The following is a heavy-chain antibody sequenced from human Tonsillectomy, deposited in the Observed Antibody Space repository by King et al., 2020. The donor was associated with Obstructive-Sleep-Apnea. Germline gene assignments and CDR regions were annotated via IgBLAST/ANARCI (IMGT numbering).Heavy chain of an antibody. J-gene: IGHJ4*02. CDR2: IKQDGNEK. Sequence: VQLVESGGGLVQPGGSLRLSFAASGFTFRSYWMNWVRQAPGKGLEGGANIKQDGNEKYYVVVVQVRFSISRDNAKNSLYLQMSSLRAEDTAVYYCARSVLYGDYALDYWGQGTLVTVSS. D-gene: IGHD4-17*01. CDR1: GFTFRSYW. CDR3: ARSVLYGDYALDY. V-gene: IGHV3-7*03.